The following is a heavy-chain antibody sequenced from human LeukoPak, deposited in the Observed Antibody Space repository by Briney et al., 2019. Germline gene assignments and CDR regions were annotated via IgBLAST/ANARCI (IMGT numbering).Heavy chain of an antibody. CDR3: ASRYTSGPDS. J-gene: IGHJ4*02. Sequence: PGGSLRLSCAASGFTVSNNYLQWVRQAPGKGLEWVSVISSGGNTNYADSVKGRSTISRDNSKNTVYLQMNSLRAEDTAVYYCASRYTSGPDSWGQGTLVTVSS. CDR2: ISSGGNT. V-gene: IGHV3-66*01. CDR1: GFTVSNNY. D-gene: IGHD3-10*01.